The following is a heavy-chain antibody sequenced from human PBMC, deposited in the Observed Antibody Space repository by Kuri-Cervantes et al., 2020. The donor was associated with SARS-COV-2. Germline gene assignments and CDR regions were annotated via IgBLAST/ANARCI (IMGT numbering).Heavy chain of an antibody. CDR1: GFTFSSYW. CDR2: INSDGSST. D-gene: IGHD4-17*01. Sequence: ETLSLTCAASGFTFSSYWMHWVRQAPGKGLVWVSRINSDGSSTSYADSVKGRFTISRDNAKNTLYLQMNSLRAEDTAVYYCARAPDYGDYYYYGMDVWDQGTTVTVSS. CDR3: ARAPDYGDYYYYGMDV. V-gene: IGHV3-74*01. J-gene: IGHJ6*02.